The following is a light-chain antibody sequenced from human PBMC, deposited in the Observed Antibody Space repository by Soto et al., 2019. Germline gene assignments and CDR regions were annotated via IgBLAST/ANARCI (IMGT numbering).Light chain of an antibody. CDR1: QSVSSN. Sequence: EIVMTQSPATLSVSPGERATLSCRASQSVSSNLAWYQQKPGQAPRLLIYGASTRATDIPARFSGSGSGTEFTLTISSLQSEDFAVYYCQQYNNWPFMYTFGQGTKLEIK. V-gene: IGKV3-15*01. CDR2: GAS. J-gene: IGKJ2*01. CDR3: QQYNNWPFMYT.